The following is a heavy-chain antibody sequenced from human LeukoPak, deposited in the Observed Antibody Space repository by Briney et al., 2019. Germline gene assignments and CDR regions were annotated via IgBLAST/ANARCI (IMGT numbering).Heavy chain of an antibody. CDR2: IYYSGST. D-gene: IGHD6-6*01. V-gene: IGHV4-61*01. CDR3: ARGDLAARRGYYYYYYMDV. Sequence: SSETLSLTCAVSGGSIRSGSYSWSWIRQPPGKGLEWIGYIYYSGSTNYNPSLKSRVTISVDTSKNQFSLKLSSVTAADTAVYYCARGDLAARRGYYYYYYMDVWGKGTTVTVSS. J-gene: IGHJ6*03. CDR1: GGSIRSGSYS.